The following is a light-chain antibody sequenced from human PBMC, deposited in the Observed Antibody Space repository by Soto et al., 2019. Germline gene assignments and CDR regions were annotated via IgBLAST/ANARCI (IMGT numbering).Light chain of an antibody. CDR3: QQYGSSPRT. V-gene: IGKV1-39*01. J-gene: IGKJ1*01. CDR2: AAS. CDR1: QSISNH. Sequence: DIHMTQYPSSLSSSVEDIVIIPGRASQSISNHLNWYQQKPGKAPKLLIFAASSLQSGVPSRFSGSRSGPDFTLTISRLEPEDFAVYYCQQYGSSPRTFGQGTKVDI.